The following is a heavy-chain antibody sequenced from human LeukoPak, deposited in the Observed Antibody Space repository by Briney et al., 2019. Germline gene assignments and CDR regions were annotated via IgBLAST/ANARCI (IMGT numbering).Heavy chain of an antibody. CDR2: IYYSGTT. CDR3: ARGQPQRYSSGWYVNWFDP. D-gene: IGHD6-19*01. J-gene: IGHJ5*02. Sequence: SETLSLTCSVSGASISSSYWSWIRQPPGKGLEWIGYIYYSGTTKYNPSLKSRVTISVDTSKNQFSLKVNSVAAADTAVYYCARGQPQRYSSGWYVNWFDPWGQGTLVAVSS. CDR1: GASISSSY. V-gene: IGHV4-59*01.